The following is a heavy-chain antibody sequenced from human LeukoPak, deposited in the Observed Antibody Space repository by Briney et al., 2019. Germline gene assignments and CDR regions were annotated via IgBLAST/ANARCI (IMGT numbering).Heavy chain of an antibody. CDR3: ARNPPRTGDFNS. Sequence: ASVKVSCKASGYSIDHYDINWVRQATGQGLEWLGWMSPNNGDTGYAQKFQGRVTMTRDTSTNTAYMELGALTSGDTAVYYCARNPPRTGDFNSWGQGALVTVSS. CDR1: GYSIDHYD. V-gene: IGHV1-8*02. CDR2: MSPNNGDT. D-gene: IGHD7-27*01. J-gene: IGHJ4*02.